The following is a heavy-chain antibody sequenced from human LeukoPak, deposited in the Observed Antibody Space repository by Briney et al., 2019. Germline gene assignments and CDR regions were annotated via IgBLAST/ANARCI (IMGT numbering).Heavy chain of an antibody. V-gene: IGHV4-4*07. Sequence: PSETLSLTCAVYGGSFSSYYWSWIRQPAGKGLEWIGRIYTSGSTNYNPSLKSRVTMSVDTSKNQFSLKLSSVTAADTAVYYCARDFPEDFWSGYPYYYGMDVWGQGTTVTVSS. D-gene: IGHD3-3*01. CDR2: IYTSGST. J-gene: IGHJ6*02. CDR1: GGSFSSYY. CDR3: ARDFPEDFWSGYPYYYGMDV.